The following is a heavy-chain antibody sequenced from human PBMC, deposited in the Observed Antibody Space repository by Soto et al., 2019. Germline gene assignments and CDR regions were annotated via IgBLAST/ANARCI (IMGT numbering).Heavy chain of an antibody. J-gene: IGHJ6*02. CDR1: GGSISSGGYY. CDR2: INYSGST. D-gene: IGHD3-9*01. V-gene: IGHV4-31*03. CDR3: ARGHHDILTGYRYYGMDV. Sequence: QVQLQESGPGLVKPSQTLSLTCTVSGGSISSGGYYWSWIRQHPGKGLEWIGYINYSGSTYYNPYLNSRVTISVDTSKNQFSLKLSSVTAADTAVYYCARGHHDILTGYRYYGMDVWGQGTTVTVSS.